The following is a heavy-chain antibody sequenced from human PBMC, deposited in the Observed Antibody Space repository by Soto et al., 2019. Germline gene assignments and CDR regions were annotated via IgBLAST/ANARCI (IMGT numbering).Heavy chain of an antibody. CDR2: INAGNGNT. CDR1: GYTFSSYA. Sequence: QVQLVQSGAEEKKPGASVKVSCKASGYTFSSYAMHWVRQAPGQRLEWMGWINAGNGNTKYSQKLQGRGTITRDTSASIAYMELSRLRSEDTAVYYCARGGPPIDYWGQGTLVTVSS. D-gene: IGHD3-10*01. J-gene: IGHJ4*02. V-gene: IGHV1-3*05. CDR3: ARGGPPIDY.